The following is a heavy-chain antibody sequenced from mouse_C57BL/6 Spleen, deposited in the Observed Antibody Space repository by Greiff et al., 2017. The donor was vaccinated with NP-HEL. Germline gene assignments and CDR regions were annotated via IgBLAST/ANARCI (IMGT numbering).Heavy chain of an antibody. J-gene: IGHJ3*01. V-gene: IGHV1-76*01. CDR2: IYPGSGNT. CDR3: AREGYYGDGFAY. Sequence: QVQLKESGAELVRPGASVKLSCKASGYTFTDYYINWVKQRPGQGLEWIARIYPGSGNTYYNEKFKGKATLTAEKSSSTAYMQLSSLTSEDSAVYFCAREGYYGDGFAYWGQGTLVTVSA. CDR1: GYTFTDYY. D-gene: IGHD1-1*01.